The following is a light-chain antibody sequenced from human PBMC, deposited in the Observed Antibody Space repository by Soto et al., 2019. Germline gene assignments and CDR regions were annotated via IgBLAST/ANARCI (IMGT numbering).Light chain of an antibody. J-gene: IGLJ1*01. CDR1: TSDVGGDKF. CDR3: SSYANNHYV. CDR2: EVT. V-gene: IGLV2-14*01. Sequence: QSVLTQPASVSGPPGQSITITCTGTTSDVGGDKFVSWYQHHPGKAPKLMIYEVTNRPSGVSDRFSASKSGNTASLTISGLQAEDEADYYCSSYANNHYVFGTGTKLTVL.